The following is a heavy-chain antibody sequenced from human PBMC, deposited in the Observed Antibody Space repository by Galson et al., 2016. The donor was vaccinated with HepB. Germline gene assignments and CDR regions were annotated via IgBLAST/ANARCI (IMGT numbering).Heavy chain of an antibody. Sequence: SLRLSCAASGFTFSSYAMSWVRQAPGKGLEWVSVVRGSNTGSSGRISYAESVKARFTISRDNSKDTLYLQMNSLRDEDTAVYYRAKGYGMDAWGQGTTVTVSS. J-gene: IGHJ6*02. CDR1: GFTFSSYA. V-gene: IGHV3-23*01. CDR2: VRGSNTGSSGRI. CDR3: AKGYGMDA.